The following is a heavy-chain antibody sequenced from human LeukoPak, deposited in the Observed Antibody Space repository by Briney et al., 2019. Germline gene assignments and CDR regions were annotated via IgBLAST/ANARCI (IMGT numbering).Heavy chain of an antibody. D-gene: IGHD3-10*01. Sequence: PSQTLSLTCTVSGGSISSGGYYWSWIRQHPGKGLEWIGYIYYSGSTYYNPSLKSRVTISVDTSKNQFSLKLSSVTAADTAVYYCARGDGPGSYPSYYYYGMDVWGQGTTVTVSS. CDR2: IYYSGST. CDR3: ARGDGPGSYPSYYYYGMDV. J-gene: IGHJ6*02. V-gene: IGHV4-31*03. CDR1: GGSISSGGYY.